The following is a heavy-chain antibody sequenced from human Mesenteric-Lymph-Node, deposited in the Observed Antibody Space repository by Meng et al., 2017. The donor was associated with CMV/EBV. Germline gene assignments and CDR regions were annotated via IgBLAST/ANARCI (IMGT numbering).Heavy chain of an antibody. CDR2: IADSGSNT. V-gene: IGHV3-30*19. Sequence: GGSLRLSCAASGFTFSGYGMHWVRQAPDKGLEWVAVIADSGSNTYYADSVKGRFTVSRDDSKSTLYLQMNSLRAEDTAVYYCARDVYCSSTSCYDTPNYYYYGMDVWGQGTTVTVSS. CDR3: ARDVYCSSTSCYDTPNYYYYGMDV. J-gene: IGHJ6*02. D-gene: IGHD2-2*01. CDR1: GFTFSGYG.